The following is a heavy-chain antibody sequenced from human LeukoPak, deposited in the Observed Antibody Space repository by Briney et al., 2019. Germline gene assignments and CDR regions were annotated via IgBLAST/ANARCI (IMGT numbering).Heavy chain of an antibody. D-gene: IGHD3-3*01. CDR3: AHKGVEWLFDHDAFDI. CDR2: IYWDDDK. V-gene: IGHV2-5*02. J-gene: IGHJ3*02. Sequence: SGPTLVNPTQTLTLTCTFSGFSLSTSGVGVGWIRQPLGKALEWLALIYWDDDKRYSPSLKSRLTITKDTSKNQVVLTMTNMDPVDTATYYCAHKGVEWLFDHDAFDIWGQGTMVTVSS. CDR1: GFSLSTSGVG.